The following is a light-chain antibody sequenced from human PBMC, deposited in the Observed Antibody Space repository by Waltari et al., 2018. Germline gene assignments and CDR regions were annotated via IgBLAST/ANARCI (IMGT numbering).Light chain of an antibody. CDR1: QSIDIY. V-gene: IGKV1-39*01. CDR2: AAT. Sequence: DIQMTQSPSYLSASVGYRVTITCRTSQSIDIYLHWYQQKAGKAPRLLIYAATHLQNGVPSRFSGSGSETDFTLTISSLQPEDFATYYCQQSYSTRWTFGQGTVVELK. J-gene: IGKJ1*01. CDR3: QQSYSTRWT.